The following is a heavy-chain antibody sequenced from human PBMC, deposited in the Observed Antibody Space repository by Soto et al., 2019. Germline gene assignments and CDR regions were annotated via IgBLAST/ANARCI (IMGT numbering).Heavy chain of an antibody. V-gene: IGHV4-39*01. Sequence: QLQLQESGPGLVKPSETLSLTCSVSGGSISSSSYFWGWIRQPPGKGLEWIGSIYYSGSTYYNPSLKSLVTVSVDTSKNQFALKLSSVTAADTAVYYCASHPSDFWFDPWGQGTLVTVSS. J-gene: IGHJ5*02. CDR1: GGSISSSSYF. D-gene: IGHD2-21*02. CDR2: IYYSGST. CDR3: ASHPSDFWFDP.